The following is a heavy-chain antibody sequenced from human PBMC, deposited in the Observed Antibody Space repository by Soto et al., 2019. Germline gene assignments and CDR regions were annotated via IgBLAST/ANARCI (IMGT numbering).Heavy chain of an antibody. V-gene: IGHV4-30-4*01. Sequence: QVQLQESGPGLVKPSQTLSLTCTVSSGSISSGDYYWSWIRQPPGKGLEWIGYIYYSGRTYYNTSLKSRVTISVDTSKNQFSLKLSSVTAADTAVYYCARDRPYDSSGPIDYWGQGTLVTVSS. CDR2: IYYSGRT. CDR1: SGSISSGDYY. CDR3: ARDRPYDSSGPIDY. D-gene: IGHD3-22*01. J-gene: IGHJ4*02.